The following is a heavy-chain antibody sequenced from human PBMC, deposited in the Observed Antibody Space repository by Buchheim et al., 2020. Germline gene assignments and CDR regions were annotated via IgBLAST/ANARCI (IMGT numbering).Heavy chain of an antibody. CDR3: ARTSRIAASINYYYYGMDV. J-gene: IGHJ6*02. CDR2: ISVSGGSI. D-gene: IGHD6-13*01. V-gene: IGHV3-23*01. CDR1: GFTFSSYA. Sequence: EVQLLESGGGLVQPGGSLRLSCTASGFTFSSYAMSWVRQAPGGGLEWLSVISVSGGSIHYADSVKGRFTISRDNSQNMLYLQMSSLRAEDTAVYYCARTSRIAASINYYYYGMDVWGQGTT.